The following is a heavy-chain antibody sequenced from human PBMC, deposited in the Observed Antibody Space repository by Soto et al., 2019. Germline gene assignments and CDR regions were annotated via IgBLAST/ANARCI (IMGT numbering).Heavy chain of an antibody. CDR3: ARGYCSNISCYSHQTYWYFDL. D-gene: IGHD2-2*01. CDR2: IIPILGIA. Sequence: QVQLLQSGAEVKKPGSSVKFSCKASGRTFSSDTISWVRQAPGQGLEWMGRIIPILGIANYAQKFHGRVTITADKSTSTAQMELSSLRSEDTAVYSCARGYCSNISCYSHQTYWYFDLCGRGTLITVSS. V-gene: IGHV1-69*02. J-gene: IGHJ2*01. CDR1: GRTFSSDT.